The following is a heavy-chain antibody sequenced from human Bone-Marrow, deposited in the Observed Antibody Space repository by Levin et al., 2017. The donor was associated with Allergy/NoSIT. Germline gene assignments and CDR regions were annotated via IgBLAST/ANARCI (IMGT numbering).Heavy chain of an antibody. CDR3: ATGGDFYFYMDV. D-gene: IGHD3-10*01. CDR1: GFIFTRYG. J-gene: IGHJ6*03. Sequence: GGSLRLSCVGSGFIFTRYGFHWVRQAPGKGLEWVAHIWYDGSNEHYADSVKGRFTVSRDNSQDTLYLQMNSLGPEDTATYYCATGGDFYFYMDVWGRGTTVTVSS. V-gene: IGHV3-33*01. CDR2: IWYDGSNE.